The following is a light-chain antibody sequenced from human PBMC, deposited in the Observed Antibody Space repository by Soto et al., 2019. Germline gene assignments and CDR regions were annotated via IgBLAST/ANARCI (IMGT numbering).Light chain of an antibody. Sequence: DIQMTQSPSSLSASVGDGVTIACQASQDISNYLHWYQQKPGKAPKLLIYDASNLETGVPSRFSGSGSGTDFTFTISSMQPEDIATYYCQQYDNFPRAINFGQGTRLEIK. V-gene: IGKV1-33*01. CDR3: QQYDNFPRAIN. CDR1: QDISNY. J-gene: IGKJ5*01. CDR2: DAS.